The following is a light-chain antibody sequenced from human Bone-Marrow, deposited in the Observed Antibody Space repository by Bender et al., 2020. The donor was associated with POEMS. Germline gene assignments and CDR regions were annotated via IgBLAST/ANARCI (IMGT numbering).Light chain of an antibody. CDR2: DVT. V-gene: IGLV2-14*02. CDR1: SSDIGSYNL. Sequence: QSALTQPASVAGSPGQSITISCTGTSSDIGSYNLVSWYQQHPDKAPKLMIYDVTNRPSGVSNRFSGSKSGNTASLTISGLQAEDEADYYYSSYRTGSLVVFGGGTIVTVL. J-gene: IGLJ2*01. CDR3: SSYRTGSLVV.